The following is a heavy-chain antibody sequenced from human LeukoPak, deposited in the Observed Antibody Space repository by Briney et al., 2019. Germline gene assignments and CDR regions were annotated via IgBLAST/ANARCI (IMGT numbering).Heavy chain of an antibody. J-gene: IGHJ3*02. CDR3: ARVDSSGYSSPGDAFDI. CDR1: GFTFSSYW. D-gene: IGHD3-22*01. CDR2: IKQDGSEK. Sequence: GGSLRLSCAASGFTFSSYWMSWVRQAPGKGLEWVANIKQDGSEKYYVDSVKGRFTISRDNAKNSLYLQMNSLRAEDTAVYYCARVDSSGYSSPGDAFDIWGQGTMVTVSS. V-gene: IGHV3-7*01.